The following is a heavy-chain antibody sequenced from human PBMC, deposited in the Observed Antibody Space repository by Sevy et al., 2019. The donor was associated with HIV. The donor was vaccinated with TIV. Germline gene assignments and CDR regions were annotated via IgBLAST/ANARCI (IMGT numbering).Heavy chain of an antibody. J-gene: IGHJ6*02. Sequence: GESLKISCDASGFTFSSYWMHWVRQSPGKGLVWVSRISSDGSPTNYADSVKGRFTISRDNAKNTLYLQMNSLRAEDTALYYCARGYSYGYGMDVWGQGTTVTVSS. D-gene: IGHD5-18*01. CDR1: GFTFSSYW. CDR3: ARGYSYGYGMDV. V-gene: IGHV3-74*01. CDR2: ISSDGSPT.